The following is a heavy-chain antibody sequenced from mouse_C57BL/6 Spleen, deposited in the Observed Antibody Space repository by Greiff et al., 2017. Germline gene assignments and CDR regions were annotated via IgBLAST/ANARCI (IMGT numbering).Heavy chain of an antibody. V-gene: IGHV1-64*01. CDR1: GYTFTSYW. CDR2: IHPNSGST. Sequence: QVQLQQPGAELVKPGASVKLSCKASGYTFTSYWMHWVKQRPGQGLEWIGMIHPNSGSTNYNEKFKSKATLTVDKSSSTAYMQLSSLTSEDSAVYYCARERVSTTVVATDFDVWGTGTTVTVSS. D-gene: IGHD1-1*01. J-gene: IGHJ1*03. CDR3: ARERVSTTVVATDFDV.